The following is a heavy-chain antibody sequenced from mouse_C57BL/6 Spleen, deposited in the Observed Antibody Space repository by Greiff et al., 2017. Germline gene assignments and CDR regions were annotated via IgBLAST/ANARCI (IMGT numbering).Heavy chain of an antibody. D-gene: IGHD1-1*01. Sequence: QVQLQQSGAELVKPGASVKISCKASGYAFSSYWMNWVKQRPGKGLEWIGQIYPGDGDTNYNGKFKGKATLTADTASSTAYMQLSSLTSEDSAVYSCARKRILRSYWYFGVWGTGTTVTVAS. V-gene: IGHV1-80*01. CDR3: ARKRILRSYWYFGV. CDR2: IYPGDGDT. CDR1: GYAFSSYW. J-gene: IGHJ1*03.